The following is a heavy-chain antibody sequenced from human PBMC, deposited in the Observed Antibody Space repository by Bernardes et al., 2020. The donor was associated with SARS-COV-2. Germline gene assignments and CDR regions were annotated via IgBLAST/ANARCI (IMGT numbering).Heavy chain of an antibody. D-gene: IGHD3-9*01. J-gene: IGHJ4*02. CDR1: GFTFSSYA. Sequence: GGSLRLSCAASGFTFSSYAMSWVRQAPGKGLEWVSAISGSGGSTYYADSVKGRFTISRDNSKNTLYLQMNSLRAEDTAVYYCAKKRSYDILRGEDYWGQGTLVTVSS. CDR2: ISGSGGST. CDR3: AKKRSYDILRGEDY. V-gene: IGHV3-23*01.